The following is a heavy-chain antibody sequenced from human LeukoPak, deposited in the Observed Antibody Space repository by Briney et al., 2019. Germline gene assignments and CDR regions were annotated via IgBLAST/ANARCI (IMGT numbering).Heavy chain of an antibody. CDR2: LSGSGGST. Sequence: GGSLRLSCAASGFTFSSYAMSWVRQAPGKGLEWVSALSGSGGSTYSADSVKGRFTISRDSSKNTLYLQMNSLRAEDTAVYFCAKDIRQWYSSSYAYWGQGTLVTVSS. J-gene: IGHJ4*02. V-gene: IGHV3-23*01. CDR3: AKDIRQWYSSSYAY. CDR1: GFTFSSYA. D-gene: IGHD6-13*01.